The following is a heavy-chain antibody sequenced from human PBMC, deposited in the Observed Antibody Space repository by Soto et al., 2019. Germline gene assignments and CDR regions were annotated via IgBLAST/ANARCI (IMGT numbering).Heavy chain of an antibody. D-gene: IGHD1-26*01. J-gene: IGHJ6*02. CDR1: GFTFSSYW. V-gene: IGHV3-74*01. CDR3: ASPYYLSRSGGMDV. Sequence: GGSLRLSCAASGFTFSSYWMHWVRQAPGKGLVWVSRINSDGSSTSYADSVKGRFTISRDNAKNRLYLQMNSLIAEDTAVYYCASPYYLSRSGGMDVLGQGTTVTVSS. CDR2: INSDGSST.